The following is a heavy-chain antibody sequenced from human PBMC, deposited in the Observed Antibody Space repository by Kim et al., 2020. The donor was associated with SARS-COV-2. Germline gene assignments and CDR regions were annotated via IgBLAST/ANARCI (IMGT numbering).Heavy chain of an antibody. V-gene: IGHV1-2*04. CDR2: INPNSGGT. J-gene: IGHJ6*02. CDR1: GYTFTGYY. D-gene: IGHD3-10*01. CDR3: ARGGGYGSGSFGMDV. Sequence: ASVKVSCKASGYTFTGYYMHWVRQAPGQGLEWMGWINPNSGGTNYAQKFQGWVTMTRDTSISTAYMELSRLRSDDTAVYDCARGGGYGSGSFGMDVWGQGTTVTVSS.